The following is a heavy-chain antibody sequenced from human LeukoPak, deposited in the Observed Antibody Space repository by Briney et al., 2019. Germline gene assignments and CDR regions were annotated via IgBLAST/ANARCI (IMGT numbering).Heavy chain of an antibody. D-gene: IGHD3-10*02. J-gene: IGHJ6*04. V-gene: IGHV3-48*03. CDR1: GFTFGSYE. CDR3: AELGITMIGGV. Sequence: PGGSLRLSCAASGFTFGSYEMNWVRQAPGKGLEWVSYISSSGSTIYYADSVKGRFTISRDNAENSLYLQMNSLRAEDTAVYYCAELGITMIGGVWGKGTTVTISS. CDR2: ISSSGSTI.